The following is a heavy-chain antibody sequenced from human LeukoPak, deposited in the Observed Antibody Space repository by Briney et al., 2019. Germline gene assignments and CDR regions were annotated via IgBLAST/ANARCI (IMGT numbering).Heavy chain of an antibody. CDR1: GFPFSSYA. CDR2: ISYDGSNK. D-gene: IGHD4-17*01. Sequence: GGSLRLSCAASGFPFSSYAMHWVRQAPGKGLEWVAVISYDGSNKYYADSVKGRFTISRDNSKNTLYLQMNSLRAEDTAVYYCARGTTVTTPPDYWGQGTLVTVSS. J-gene: IGHJ4*02. CDR3: ARGTTVTTPPDY. V-gene: IGHV3-30-3*01.